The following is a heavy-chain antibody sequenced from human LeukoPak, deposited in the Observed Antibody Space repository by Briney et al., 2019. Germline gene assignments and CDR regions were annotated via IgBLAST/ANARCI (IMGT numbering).Heavy chain of an antibody. CDR1: GFTFSTFA. V-gene: IGHV3-23*01. J-gene: IGHJ4*02. Sequence: GSLRLSCAASGFTFSTFAMIWVRQPPGKGLEWVSSIFPSGGEIHYADSVRGRFTISRDNSKSTLSLQMNSLRVEDTAIYYCATYRQVLLPFESWGQGTLVTVSS. D-gene: IGHD2-8*02. CDR2: IFPSGGEI. CDR3: ATYRQVLLPFES.